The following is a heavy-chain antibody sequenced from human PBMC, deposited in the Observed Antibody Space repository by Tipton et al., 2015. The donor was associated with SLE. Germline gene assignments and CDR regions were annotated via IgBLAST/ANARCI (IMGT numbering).Heavy chain of an antibody. D-gene: IGHD3-10*01. V-gene: IGHV4-59*01. CDR1: GGSISSYY. Sequence: TLSLTCTVSGGSISSYYWSWIRQYPGKGLEWIGDIYYSGSTTYSPSLKSRVTMSVDTSKSQFSLKLSSVTAADTAVHYCARQDSGFPYHFDHWGQGTLVTVSS. CDR3: ARQDSGFPYHFDH. CDR2: IYYSGST. J-gene: IGHJ4*02.